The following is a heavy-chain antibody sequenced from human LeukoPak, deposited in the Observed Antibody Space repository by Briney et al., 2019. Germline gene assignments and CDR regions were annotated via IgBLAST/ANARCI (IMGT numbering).Heavy chain of an antibody. CDR2: IYYRGST. Sequence: SETLSLTCTVSGGSISSADYFWSWIRQPPGKGLEWIGYIYYRGSTYYKPSLKSRVTISLDTSKNQFSLKLSSVTAADTAVYYCARDEYYYDSSGYYYYMDVWGKGTTVTVSS. CDR3: ARDEYYYDSSGYYYYMDV. D-gene: IGHD3-22*01. J-gene: IGHJ6*03. V-gene: IGHV4-30-4*01. CDR1: GGSISSADYF.